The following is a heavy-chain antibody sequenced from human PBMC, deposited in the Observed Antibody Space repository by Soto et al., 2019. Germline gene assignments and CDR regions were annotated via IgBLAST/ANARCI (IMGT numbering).Heavy chain of an antibody. Sequence: XASLGLSCAASGFTFSNAWMSWVRQAPGKGLEWVGRIKSKTDGGTTDYAAPVKGRFTISRDDSKNTLYLQMNSLKTEDTAVYYCTTPGVVPAAILDYYCYYGMDVWGQGTTVTVSS. CDR1: GFTFSNAW. D-gene: IGHD2-2*02. J-gene: IGHJ6*02. CDR2: IKSKTDGGTT. V-gene: IGHV3-15*01. CDR3: TTPGVVPAAILDYYCYYGMDV.